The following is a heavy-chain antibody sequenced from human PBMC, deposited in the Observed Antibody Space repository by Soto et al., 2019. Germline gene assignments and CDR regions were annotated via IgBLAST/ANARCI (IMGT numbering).Heavy chain of an antibody. V-gene: IGHV3-23*01. Sequence: ELQLLESGGGLVQPGGSLRLYCAVSGLSFSTYGVTWVRQAPGKGLEWVSGVSGGSGVTHYADSVKGRFTITGDNSKNTVYLHMNSLRVEDTAVYYCAKWNGYGDYWGQGTLVTVSS. CDR3: AKWNGYGDY. CDR1: GLSFSTYG. CDR2: VSGGSGVT. J-gene: IGHJ4*02. D-gene: IGHD1-1*01.